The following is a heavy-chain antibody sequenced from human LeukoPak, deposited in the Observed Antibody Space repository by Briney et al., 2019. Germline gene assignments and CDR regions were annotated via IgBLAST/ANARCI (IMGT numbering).Heavy chain of an antibody. J-gene: IGHJ3*02. CDR3: ARDISRCPPMVRGVIIGGAFDI. V-gene: IGHV3-7*01. CDR1: GFTFSSYW. CDR2: IKQDGSEK. D-gene: IGHD3-10*01. Sequence: GGSLRLSCAASGFTFSSYWMSWVRQAPGKGLEWVANIKQDGSEKYYVDSVKGRFTISRDNAKNSLYLQMNSLRAEDTAVYYCARDISRCPPMVRGVIIGGAFDIWGQGTMVTVSS.